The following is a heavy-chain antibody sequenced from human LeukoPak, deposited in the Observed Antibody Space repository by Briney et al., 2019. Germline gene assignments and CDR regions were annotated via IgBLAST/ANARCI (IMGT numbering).Heavy chain of an antibody. D-gene: IGHD5-24*01. CDR1: GYTFTGYY. CDR2: INPNSGGT. V-gene: IGHV1-2*02. CDR3: ARDLEMATISSATV. J-gene: IGHJ4*02. Sequence: ASVKVSCKASGYTFTGYYMHWVRQAPGQGLEWMGWINPNSGGTNYAQKFQGRVTMTRDTSISTAYMELSRLRSGDTAVYYCARDLEMATISSATVWGQGTLVTVSS.